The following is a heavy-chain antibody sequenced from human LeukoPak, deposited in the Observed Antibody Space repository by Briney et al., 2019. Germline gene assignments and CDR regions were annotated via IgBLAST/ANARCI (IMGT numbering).Heavy chain of an antibody. CDR2: IIPIIGTA. D-gene: IGHD2-2*01. J-gene: IGHJ6*03. CDR1: GGTFSSYA. CDR3: ARAPAPYCSSTSCLLYYYYYYYMDV. V-gene: IGHV1-69*05. Sequence: ASVKLCCKASGGTFSSYAISWVRQAPGQGLEWMGGIIPIIGTANYAQKFQGRVTITTDESTSTAHMELSSLRSEDTAVYYCARAPAPYCSSTSCLLYYYYYYYMDVWGKGTPVTVSS.